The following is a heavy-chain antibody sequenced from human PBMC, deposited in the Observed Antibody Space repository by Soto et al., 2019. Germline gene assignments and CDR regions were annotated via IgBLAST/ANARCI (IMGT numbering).Heavy chain of an antibody. J-gene: IGHJ6*02. CDR1: GFGFSNYD. CDR2: IGTTGDT. V-gene: IGHV3-13*01. CDR3: GRGEASRYYYYRMDV. D-gene: IGHD1-26*01. Sequence: PGGSLRLSCAASGFGFSNYDMHWVRQVTGKGLEWVSSIGTTGDTYYPGSVKGRFIISRENANLYLQMNSLRAGDTTVYYCGRGEASRYYYYRMDVWGQGSTVTVSS.